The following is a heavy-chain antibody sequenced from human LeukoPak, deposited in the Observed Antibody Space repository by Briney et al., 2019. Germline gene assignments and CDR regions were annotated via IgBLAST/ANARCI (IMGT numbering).Heavy chain of an antibody. J-gene: IGHJ4*02. D-gene: IGHD6-19*01. CDR2: INPDGTTT. CDR3: ARVSTGWYSFDY. Sequence: GGSLRLSCAASGFTFSTYWMHWVRQAPGKGLVWVSRINPDGTTTSYADSVKGRFTISRDNAKDTVYLQMNSLRAEDTAVYYCARVSTGWYSFDYWGQGTLVTVSS. V-gene: IGHV3-74*01. CDR1: GFTFSTYW.